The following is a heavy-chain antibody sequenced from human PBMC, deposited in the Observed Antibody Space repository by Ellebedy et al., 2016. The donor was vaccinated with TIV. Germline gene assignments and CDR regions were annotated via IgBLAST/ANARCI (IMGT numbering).Heavy chain of an antibody. CDR2: ISSNGGST. CDR3: ARDRADIVGAFDI. CDR1: GFTFSSYA. D-gene: IGHD5-12*01. Sequence: GGSLRLSCAASGFTFSSYAMHWVRQAPGKGLEYVSAISSNGGSTYYANSVKGRFTISRDNSKNTLYLQMGSLRAEDMAVYYCARDRADIVGAFDIWGQGTMVTVSS. J-gene: IGHJ3*02. V-gene: IGHV3-64*01.